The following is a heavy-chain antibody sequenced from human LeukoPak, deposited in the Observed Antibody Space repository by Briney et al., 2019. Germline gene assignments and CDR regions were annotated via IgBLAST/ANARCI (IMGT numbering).Heavy chain of an antibody. J-gene: IGHJ4*02. CDR1: GFTFSSYA. CDR2: ISGSGGST. V-gene: IGHV3-23*01. Sequence: GGSLRLSCAASGFTFSSYAMSWVRQAPGKGLEWVSAISGSGGSTYYPDSVEGRFTISRDNSKNTLYLQMNSLSDEDAAVYYCATDGERMGYTYGYGVSYYFEYWGQGTLVTVSS. D-gene: IGHD5-18*01. CDR3: ATDGERMGYTYGYGVSYYFEY.